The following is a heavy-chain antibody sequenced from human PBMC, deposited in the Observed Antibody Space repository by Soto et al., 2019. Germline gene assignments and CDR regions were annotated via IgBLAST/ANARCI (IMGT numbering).Heavy chain of an antibody. Sequence: EVQLVESGGGLVQPGGSLRLSCAASGFTFSSYWMHWVRQAPGKGLVWVSRINRDGSSTSYADSVKGRFTISRDNAKNQLYLQIDRLRVGDTAVYYLARVSCGSHHFDFLGPGTLVTVSS. CDR1: GFTFSSYW. CDR2: INRDGSST. J-gene: IGHJ4*01. V-gene: IGHV3-74*01. CDR3: ARVSCGSHHFDF. D-gene: IGHD1-26*01.